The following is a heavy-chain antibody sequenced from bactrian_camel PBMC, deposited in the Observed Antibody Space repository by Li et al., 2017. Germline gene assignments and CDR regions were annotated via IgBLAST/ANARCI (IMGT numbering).Heavy chain of an antibody. Sequence: DVQLVESGGGSVQPGGSLRLSCAASGFTFTSYAMSWVRRAPGKGLEWVSTISSNGALTVYGDSVKGRFTASRDNAKQTLYLQMNSLKSEDTALYYCTTRGWSDGFDYWGQGTQVTVS. CDR3: TTRGWSDGFDY. V-gene: IGHV3S42*01. CDR1: GFTFTSYA. CDR2: ISSNGALT. D-gene: IGHD1*01. J-gene: IGHJ4*01.